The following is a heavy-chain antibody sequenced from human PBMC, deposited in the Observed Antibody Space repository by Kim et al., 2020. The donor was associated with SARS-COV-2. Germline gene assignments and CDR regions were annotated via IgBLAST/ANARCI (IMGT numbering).Heavy chain of an antibody. V-gene: IGHV3-7*01. CDR3: ARDRGAARRGTPNANDAFDI. CDR1: GFTFSSYW. J-gene: IGHJ3*02. CDR2: IKQDGSEK. Sequence: GGSLRLSCAASGFTFSSYWMSWVRQAPGKGLEWVANIKQDGSEKYYVDSVKGRFTISRDNAKNSLYLQMNSLRAEDTAVYYCARDRGAARRGTPNANDAFDIWGQGTMVTVSS. D-gene: IGHD6-6*01.